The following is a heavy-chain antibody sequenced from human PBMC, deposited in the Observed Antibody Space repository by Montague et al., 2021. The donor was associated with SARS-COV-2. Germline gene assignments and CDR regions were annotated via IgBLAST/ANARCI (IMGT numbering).Heavy chain of an antibody. D-gene: IGHD1-26*01. CDR1: GFYFSYA. CDR3: ARESASFHDGGYFDY. Sequence: SLRPSCAASGFYFSYAMHWVRQAPGKGLEWVALISNDGSNKHYADSVKGRFTVSRDNSKNTLYLQMNSLRAEDTAVYYCARESASFHDGGYFDYWGPGTLVTVS. CDR2: ISNDGSNK. V-gene: IGHV3-30*04. J-gene: IGHJ4*02.